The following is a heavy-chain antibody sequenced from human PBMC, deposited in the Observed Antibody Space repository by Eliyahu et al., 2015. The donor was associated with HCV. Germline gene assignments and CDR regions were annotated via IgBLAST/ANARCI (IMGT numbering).Heavy chain of an antibody. CDR3: TTDYYPSGTSTFDY. J-gene: IGHJ4*02. CDR2: INPNTGGT. CDR1: GXTFXXYY. Sequence: QVQLVQSGAEVKKPGASXRVXCKGSGXTFXXYYIXWVRQAPGQGLEWVGRINPNTGGTDYAQNFQGRVTMTTDTSINTAHMDLSRLRSDDTAVYYCTTDYYPSGTSTFDYWGQGTLVRVSS. V-gene: IGHV1-2*06. D-gene: IGHD3-10*01.